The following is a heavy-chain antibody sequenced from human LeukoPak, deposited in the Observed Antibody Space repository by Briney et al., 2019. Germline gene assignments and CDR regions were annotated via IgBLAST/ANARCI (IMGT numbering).Heavy chain of an antibody. Sequence: SETLSLTCTVSGGSISSYYWSWIRQPPGKGLEWIGYIYYSGSTNYNPSLKSRVTISVDTSKNQLSLKLSSVTAADTAVYYCARQQSQWPGRYFDYWGQGTLVTVSS. CDR3: ARQQSQWPGRYFDY. J-gene: IGHJ4*02. CDR1: GGSISSYY. V-gene: IGHV4-59*08. CDR2: IYYSGST. D-gene: IGHD6-19*01.